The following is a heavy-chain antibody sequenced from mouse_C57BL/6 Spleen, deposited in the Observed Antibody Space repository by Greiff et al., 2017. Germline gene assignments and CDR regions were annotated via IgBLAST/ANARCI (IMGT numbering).Heavy chain of an antibody. D-gene: IGHD1-1*01. CDR2: IYPSDSET. V-gene: IGHV1-61*01. J-gene: IGHJ4*01. Sequence: QVQLQQPGAELVRPGSSVKLSCKASGYTFTSYWMDWVKQRPGQGLEWIGNIYPSDSETHYNQKFKDKATLTVDKSSSTAYMQLSSLTSEDSAVYYCALTTVVATRGYAMDYWGQGTSVTVSS. CDR3: ALTTVVATRGYAMDY. CDR1: GYTFTSYW.